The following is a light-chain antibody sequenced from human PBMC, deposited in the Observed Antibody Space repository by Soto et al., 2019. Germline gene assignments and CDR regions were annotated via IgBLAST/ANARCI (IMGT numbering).Light chain of an antibody. CDR3: KQYQSYPPS. J-gene: IGKJ4*01. V-gene: IGKV1-16*01. CDR2: GAT. CDR1: EGINIY. Sequence: DIQMTHSPPSLSASVGDRVTIICRASEGINIYLAWFQQKPGKAPKSLIYGATSLQRGVPSRFSGSGGDKDFSLTISSLQPEVIATYYCKQYQSYPPSFGGGTKVEIX.